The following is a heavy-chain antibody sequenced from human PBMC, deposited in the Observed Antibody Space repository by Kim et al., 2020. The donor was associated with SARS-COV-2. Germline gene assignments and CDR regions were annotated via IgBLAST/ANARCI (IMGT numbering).Heavy chain of an antibody. V-gene: IGHV3-53*01. Sequence: GGSLRLSCAASGFTVSSNYMSWVRQAPGKGLEWVSVIYSGGSTYYADSVKGRFTISRDTSKNTLYLQMNSLRAEDTAVYYCARGTMVRGVITYDYWGQGTLVTVSS. CDR1: GFTVSSNY. D-gene: IGHD3-10*01. J-gene: IGHJ4*02. CDR3: ARGTMVRGVITYDY. CDR2: IYSGGST.